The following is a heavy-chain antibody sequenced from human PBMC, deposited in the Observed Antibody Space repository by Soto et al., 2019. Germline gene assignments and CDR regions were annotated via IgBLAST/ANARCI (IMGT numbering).Heavy chain of an antibody. J-gene: IGHJ6*02. CDR2: IYWDGDK. Sequence: QITLKESGPTLVKPTQTLTLTCTFSGFSLNTGGLGVGWIRQPPGKALEWLALIYWDGDKRYSPSLKSRLSITKHTSNNQGVLTMTTMDPVDTATYYCAHSGCGGDCLRSYSSHYYYGMDVWGQGTTVTVSS. D-gene: IGHD2-21*02. V-gene: IGHV2-5*02. CDR1: GFSLNTGGLG. CDR3: AHSGCGGDCLRSYSSHYYYGMDV.